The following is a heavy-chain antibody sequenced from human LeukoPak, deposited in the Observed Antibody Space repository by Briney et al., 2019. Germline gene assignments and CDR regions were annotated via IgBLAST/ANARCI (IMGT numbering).Heavy chain of an antibody. Sequence: SETLSLTCTVSGDSISSYYWSWLRQPAGKGLEWFGRIYTSGSTNYNPYLKSRVTMSVDTSKNQFSLKLSSVTAADTAVYYCARDNYYYDSSGYTYYYYYYMDVWGKGTTVTVSS. CDR3: ARDNYYYDSSGYTYYYYYYMDV. CDR1: GDSISSYY. CDR2: IYTSGST. D-gene: IGHD3-22*01. V-gene: IGHV4-4*07. J-gene: IGHJ6*03.